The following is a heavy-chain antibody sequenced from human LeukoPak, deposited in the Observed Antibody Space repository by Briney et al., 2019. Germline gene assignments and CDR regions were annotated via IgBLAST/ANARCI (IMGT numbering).Heavy chain of an antibody. D-gene: IGHD6-19*01. CDR2: INPNSGGT. J-gene: IGHJ4*02. CDR1: GYTFTGYY. Sequence: ASVKVSYKASGYTFTGYYMHWVRQAPGQGLEWMEWINPNSGGTNYAQKFQGRVTMTRDTSISTAYMELSRLRSDDTAVYYCARTARRAVAVPPALFYWGQGTLVTVSS. CDR3: ARTARRAVAVPPALFY. V-gene: IGHV1-2*02.